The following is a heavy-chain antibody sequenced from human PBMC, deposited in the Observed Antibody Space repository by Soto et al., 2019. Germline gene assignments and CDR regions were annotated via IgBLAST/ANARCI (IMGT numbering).Heavy chain of an antibody. D-gene: IGHD3-10*01. V-gene: IGHV4-31*03. CDR1: DGSISSVGYY. CDR2: IYYRGTT. CDR3: ARDVNPAPFAVFGMDV. Sequence: QVQLQESGPGLVKPSQTLSLTCTVSDGSISSVGYYWYWIRQHPGKGLEWIGYIYYRGTTFYNPSLKSRVSISVDTSKKQFSLRLSSVTAADTAVYWCARDVNPAPFAVFGMDVWGQGTTVIVSS. J-gene: IGHJ6*02.